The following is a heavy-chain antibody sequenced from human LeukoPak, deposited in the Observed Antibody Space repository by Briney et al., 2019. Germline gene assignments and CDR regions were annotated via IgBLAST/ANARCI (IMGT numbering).Heavy chain of an antibody. CDR1: GGSISNYY. CDR2: IYYSGST. J-gene: IGHJ5*02. CDR3: ARLFEAAVGPGIWWFDP. V-gene: IGHV4-59*01. Sequence: SETLSLTCNVSGGSISNYYWSWIRQPPGKGLEWIGYIYYSGSTNYNPSLKSRLTISVDKSKNQFSLRLSSVTAADTAVYYCARLFEAAVGPGIWWFDPWAREPWSPSPQ. D-gene: IGHD6-13*01.